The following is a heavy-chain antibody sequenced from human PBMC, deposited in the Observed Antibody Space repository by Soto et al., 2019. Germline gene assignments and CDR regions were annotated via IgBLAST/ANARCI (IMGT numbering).Heavy chain of an antibody. CDR1: GFSFSSFS. CDR3: AREVGVAVIDIEASHFDY. CDR2: ISSSSRYI. D-gene: IGHD2-21*01. Sequence: VQLVESGGGLVKPGGSLRLSCEASGFSFSSFSMSWVRQAPGKGLEWVSSISSSSRYIYYTDSVKGRFTISRDNAKNLLYVQMISLRAEDTAVYSCAREVGVAVIDIEASHFDYWGLGALVTVSS. J-gene: IGHJ4*02. V-gene: IGHV3-21*06.